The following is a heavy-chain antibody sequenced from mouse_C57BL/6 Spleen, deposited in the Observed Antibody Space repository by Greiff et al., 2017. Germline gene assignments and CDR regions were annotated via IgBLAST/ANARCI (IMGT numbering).Heavy chain of an antibody. J-gene: IGHJ2*01. CDR3: ARSGYYGNSEGY. Sequence: EVQLQQSGPELVKPGASVKISCKASGYSFTGYYMNWVKQSPEKSLEWIGEINPSTGGTTYNQKFKAKATLTVDKSSSTAYMQLKSLTSEDSAVYYCARSGYYGNSEGYWGQGTTLTVSS. CDR1: GYSFTGYY. CDR2: INPSTGGT. V-gene: IGHV1-42*01. D-gene: IGHD2-1*01.